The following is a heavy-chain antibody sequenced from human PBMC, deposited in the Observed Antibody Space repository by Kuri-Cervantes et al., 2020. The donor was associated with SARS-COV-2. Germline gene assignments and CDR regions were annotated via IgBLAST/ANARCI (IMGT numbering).Heavy chain of an antibody. CDR1: GFTFSSYS. Sequence: ETLSLTCAASGFTFSSYSMNWVRQAPGKGLEWVSYISSSSSTMYYADSVKGRFTISRDNAKNSLYLQMNSLRAEDTAVYYCASRRAGAAAGIWGWFDPWGQGTLVTVSS. CDR3: ASRRAGAAAGIWGWFDP. J-gene: IGHJ5*02. CDR2: ISSSSSTM. D-gene: IGHD6-13*01. V-gene: IGHV3-48*01.